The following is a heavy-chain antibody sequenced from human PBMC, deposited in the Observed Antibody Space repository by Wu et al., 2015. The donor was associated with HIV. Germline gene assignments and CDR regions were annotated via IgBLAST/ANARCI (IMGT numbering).Heavy chain of an antibody. J-gene: IGHJ3*02. Sequence: QVQLVQSGTEVKKPGASVKVSCKTSGYTLTDYFMHWVRQAPGQGLEWMGWTNVNTGGTNYAPKFQGRVIMTRGTSTSTAYMELGRLTSDDTAVYYCARDELFRVDDAFDMWGQGTMVIVSS. CDR2: TNVNTGGT. V-gene: IGHV1-2*02. D-gene: IGHD2-15*01. CDR3: ARDELFRVDDAFDM. CDR1: GYTLTDYF.